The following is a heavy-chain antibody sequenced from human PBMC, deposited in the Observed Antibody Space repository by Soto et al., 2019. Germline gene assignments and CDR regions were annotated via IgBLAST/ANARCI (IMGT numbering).Heavy chain of an antibody. V-gene: IGHV1-18*01. Sequence: GASVKVSCKASGYTFTSYGISWVRQAPGQGLEWMGWISAYNGNTNYAQKLQGRVTMTTDTSTSTAYMELRSLRSDDTAVYYCARDQRGPLFLEWFQSRFDYWGQGTLVTVSS. D-gene: IGHD3-3*01. CDR3: ARDQRGPLFLEWFQSRFDY. CDR1: GYTFTSYG. CDR2: ISAYNGNT. J-gene: IGHJ4*02.